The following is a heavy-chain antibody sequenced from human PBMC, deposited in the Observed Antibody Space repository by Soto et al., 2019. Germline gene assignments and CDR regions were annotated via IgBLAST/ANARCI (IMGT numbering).Heavy chain of an antibody. D-gene: IGHD4-17*01. CDR3: ARDVDADFRTDFDY. CDR1: GGSISSYY. Sequence: SETLSLTCTVSGGSISSYYWSWIRQPPGKGLEWIGYIYYSGSTNYNPSLKSRVTISVDTSKNSVYLEMESLRDEDTALYYCARDVDADFRTDFDYWGRGTLVTVSS. V-gene: IGHV4-59*12. J-gene: IGHJ4*02. CDR2: IYYSGST.